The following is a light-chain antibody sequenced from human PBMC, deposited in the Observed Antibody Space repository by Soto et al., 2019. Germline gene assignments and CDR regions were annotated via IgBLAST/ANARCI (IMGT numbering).Light chain of an antibody. CDR1: SSDIGGYNY. Sequence: QSALTQPPSASGSPGQSVAISCTGTSSDIGGYNYVSWYQQHSGNAPKLIIYEVTRRPSGVPDRFSGSKSVSTASLTVSELHAEDEADYYCASYAGNNVLFGGGTKHTVL. V-gene: IGLV2-8*01. CDR3: ASYAGNNVL. J-gene: IGLJ2*01. CDR2: EVT.